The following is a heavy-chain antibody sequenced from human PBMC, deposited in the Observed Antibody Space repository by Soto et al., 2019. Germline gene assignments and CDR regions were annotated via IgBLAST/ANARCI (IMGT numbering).Heavy chain of an antibody. CDR3: ARGVGGEQLGYYYYGMDV. D-gene: IGHD3-16*01. V-gene: IGHV1-8*01. CDR1: GYTFTSYY. Sequence: ASVNVSCKSSGYTFTSYYINWVRQATGQGLEWMGWMNPNSGNTGYAQKFQGRVTMTRNTSISTAYMELSSLRSEDTAVYYCARGVGGEQLGYYYYGMDVWGQGTTVTVSS. J-gene: IGHJ6*02. CDR2: MNPNSGNT.